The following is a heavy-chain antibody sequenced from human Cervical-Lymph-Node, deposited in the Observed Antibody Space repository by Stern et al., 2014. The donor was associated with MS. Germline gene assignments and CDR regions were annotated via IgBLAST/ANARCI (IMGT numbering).Heavy chain of an antibody. CDR1: GFSLSTSGVG. D-gene: IGHD6-13*01. CDR2: LYWADDK. V-gene: IGHV2-5*02. CDR3: AVRLTLYSSSWYSMHYFDY. J-gene: IGHJ4*02. Sequence: HITLKESGPTLVKPTQTLTLTCTFSGFSLSTSGVGVGWIRQPPGKALEWLALLYWADDKRYSPSLKSRLTITKDTSKNQVVLTMTNMDPVDTATYYCAVRLTLYSSSWYSMHYFDYWGQGTLVTVSS.